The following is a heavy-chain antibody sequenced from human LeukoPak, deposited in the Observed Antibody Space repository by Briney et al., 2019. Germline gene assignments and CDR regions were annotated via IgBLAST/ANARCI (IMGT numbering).Heavy chain of an antibody. CDR3: VKVWWFGELLGGVFDY. CDR1: GFTFSSYA. J-gene: IGHJ4*02. Sequence: GGSLRPSCSASGFTFSSYAMHWVRQAPGKGLEYVSAISSNGGSTYYADSVKGRFTISRDNSKNTLYLQMSSLRAEDTAVYYCVKVWWFGELLGGVFDYWGQGTLVTVSS. D-gene: IGHD3-10*01. V-gene: IGHV3-64D*06. CDR2: ISSNGGST.